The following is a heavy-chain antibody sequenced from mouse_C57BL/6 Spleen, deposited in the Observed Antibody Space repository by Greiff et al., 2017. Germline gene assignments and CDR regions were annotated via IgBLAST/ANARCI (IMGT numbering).Heavy chain of an antibody. CDR2: IYPGDGDT. D-gene: IGHD1-1*01. V-gene: IGHV1-82*01. Sequence: VHLVESGPELVKPGASVKISCKASGYAFSSSWLNWVKQRPGKGLEWIGWIYPGDGDTNYTGKFKGKATLTADKSSSTAYMQLSSLTSEDSAVSFCARSELRYYFDYWGQGTTLTVSS. J-gene: IGHJ2*01. CDR3: ARSELRYYFDY. CDR1: GYAFSSSW.